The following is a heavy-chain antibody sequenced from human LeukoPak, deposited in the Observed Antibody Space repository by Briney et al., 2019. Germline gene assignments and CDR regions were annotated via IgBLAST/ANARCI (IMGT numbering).Heavy chain of an antibody. CDR2: IYYSGST. CDR1: GGSISSYY. D-gene: IGHD3-9*01. J-gene: IGHJ6*02. Sequence: SETLSLTCTVSGGSISSYYWSWIRQPPGKGLEWIGYIYYSGSTNYNPSLKSRVTISVDTSKNQFSLKLSSVTAADTAVYYCARGTRYFDWFPLPWESGMDVWGQGTTVTVSS. V-gene: IGHV4-59*01. CDR3: ARGTRYFDWFPLPWESGMDV.